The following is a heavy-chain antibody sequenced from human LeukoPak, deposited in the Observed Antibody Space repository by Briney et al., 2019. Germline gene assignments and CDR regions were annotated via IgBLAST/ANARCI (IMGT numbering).Heavy chain of an antibody. CDR3: ARGIASSGWYYWFDP. Sequence: SETLSLTCTVSGGSMRNFYWSWIRQPPGKGLEWIGYIYYSGSTNYNPSLKSRVTMSVDTSKNQFSLKLSSVTAADTAVYYCARGIASSGWYYWFDPWGQGTLVTVCS. V-gene: IGHV4-59*01. CDR2: IYYSGST. J-gene: IGHJ5*02. D-gene: IGHD6-19*01. CDR1: GGSMRNFY.